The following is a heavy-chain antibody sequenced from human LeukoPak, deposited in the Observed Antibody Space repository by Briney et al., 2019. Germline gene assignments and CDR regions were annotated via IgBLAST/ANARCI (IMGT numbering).Heavy chain of an antibody. D-gene: IGHD3/OR15-3a*01. CDR1: GFTFHDYA. J-gene: IGHJ3*02. Sequence: PGGSLRLSCAASGFTFHDYAMHWVRQVPGKGLEWVSGITWNSGSVLYADSVRGRFTVSRDNAKNSLYLQMNSLRPEDMAFYYCAKGLGVASLIVDALDMWGQGTMVSV. CDR3: AKGLGVASLIVDALDM. V-gene: IGHV3-9*03. CDR2: ITWNSGSV.